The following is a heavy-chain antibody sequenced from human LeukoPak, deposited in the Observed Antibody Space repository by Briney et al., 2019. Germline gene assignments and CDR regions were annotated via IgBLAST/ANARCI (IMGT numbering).Heavy chain of an antibody. CDR2: IYPAGSDI. V-gene: IGHV5-51*01. D-gene: IGHD2-15*01. J-gene: IGHJ5*02. CDR1: GYSINNYW. CDR3: ARQEYCSGGSCYTWFDP. Sequence: GESLKISCKGSGYSINNYWIGWVRQMPGKGLGWMGIIYPAGSDIRYSPFFQGQVTISADKSISTAYLQWSSLKASDTAMYYCARQEYCSGGSCYTWFDPWGQGTLVTVSS.